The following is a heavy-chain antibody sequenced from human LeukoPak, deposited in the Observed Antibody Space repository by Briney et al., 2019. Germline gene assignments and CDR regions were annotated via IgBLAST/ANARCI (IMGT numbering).Heavy chain of an antibody. V-gene: IGHV3-23*01. CDR1: GFTFKSYA. Sequence: PGGSLRLSCAASGFTFKSYAMNWVRQAPGKGLEWVSDISGSGGGTYHADSVKGRFTISRDNSKNTLYLQMNSLRAEDTAVYYCAKARGVTMVRGPYYYYYMDVWGKGTTVTVSS. CDR2: ISGSGGGT. CDR3: AKARGVTMVRGPYYYYYMDV. J-gene: IGHJ6*03. D-gene: IGHD3-10*01.